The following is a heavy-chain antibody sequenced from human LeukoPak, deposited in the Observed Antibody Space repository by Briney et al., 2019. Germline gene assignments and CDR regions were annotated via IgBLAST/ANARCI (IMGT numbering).Heavy chain of an antibody. Sequence: GGSLRLSCAASGFTFSSYAMSWVRQAPGKGLEWVSAISGSGGSTYYADSVKGRFTISGDNSKNTLYLQMNSLRAEDTAVYYCAKSPSSGWYRGAPDYWGQGTLVTVSS. D-gene: IGHD6-19*01. CDR1: GFTFSSYA. V-gene: IGHV3-23*01. CDR3: AKSPSSGWYRGAPDY. J-gene: IGHJ4*02. CDR2: ISGSGGST.